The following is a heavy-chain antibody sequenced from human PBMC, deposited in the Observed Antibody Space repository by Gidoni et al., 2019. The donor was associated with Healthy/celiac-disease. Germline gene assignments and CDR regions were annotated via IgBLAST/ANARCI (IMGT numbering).Heavy chain of an antibody. CDR3: ARDSYDSSGYSD. V-gene: IGHV3-74*01. J-gene: IGHJ4*02. D-gene: IGHD3-22*01. CDR1: GFPFSSYW. Sequence: EVQLVESGGGLVQPGGSLRLSCAASGFPFSSYWMHWVRQVPGKGLVWVSRINSDGSSTSYADSGKGRFTISRDNAKNTLYLQMNSLRAEDTAVYYCARDSYDSSGYSDWGQGTLVTVSS. CDR2: INSDGSST.